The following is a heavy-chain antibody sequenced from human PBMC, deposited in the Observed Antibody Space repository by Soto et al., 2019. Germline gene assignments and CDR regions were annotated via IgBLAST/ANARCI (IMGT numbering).Heavy chain of an antibody. J-gene: IGHJ6*02. Sequence: GGSLRLSCAASGFTFSNAWMNWVRQAPGKGLEWVGRIKSKTDGGTTDYAAPVKGRFTISRDDTKNTLYLQMNSLKTEDTAVYYCTTDGEKYCSGGSCYSDILYYYYGMDVWGQGTTVTVSS. D-gene: IGHD2-15*01. V-gene: IGHV3-15*07. CDR3: TTDGEKYCSGGSCYSDILYYYYGMDV. CDR2: IKSKTDGGTT. CDR1: GFTFSNAW.